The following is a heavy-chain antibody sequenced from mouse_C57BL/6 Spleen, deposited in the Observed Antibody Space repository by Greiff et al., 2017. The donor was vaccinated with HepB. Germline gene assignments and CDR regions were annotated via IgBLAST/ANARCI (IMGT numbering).Heavy chain of an antibody. CDR1: GFTFSSYA. CDR3: TRDSNWDYFDY. CDR2: ISSGGDYI. J-gene: IGHJ2*01. V-gene: IGHV5-9-1*02. D-gene: IGHD4-1*02. Sequence: EVQRVESGEGLVKPGGSLKLSCAASGFTFSSYAMSWVRQTPEKRLEWVAYISSGGDYIYYADTVKGRFTISRDNARNTLYLQMSSLKSEDTAMYYCTRDSNWDYFDYWGQGTTLTVSS.